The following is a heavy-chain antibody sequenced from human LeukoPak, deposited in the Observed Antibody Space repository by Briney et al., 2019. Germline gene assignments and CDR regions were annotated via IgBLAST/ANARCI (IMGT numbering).Heavy chain of an antibody. CDR1: GGSISSGSYY. D-gene: IGHD2-2*01. CDR3: ARDRRTVVVPAAPAKPGGNPYWYFDL. CDR2: IYTSGST. V-gene: IGHV4-61*02. Sequence: SQTLSLTCTVSGGSISSGSYYWSWIRQPAWKGLEWIGRIYTSGSTNYNPSLKSRVTIPVDTSKNQFSLKLSSVTAADTAVYYCARDRRTVVVPAAPAKPGGNPYWYFDLWGRGTLVTVSS. J-gene: IGHJ2*01.